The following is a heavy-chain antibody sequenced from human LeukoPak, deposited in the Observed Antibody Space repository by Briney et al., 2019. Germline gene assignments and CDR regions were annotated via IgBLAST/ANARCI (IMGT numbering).Heavy chain of an antibody. Sequence: GGSLRLSCAASGFTFSSYSMNWVRQAPGKGLEWVSSISSSSSYIYYADSVKGRFTISRDNAKNSLYLQMSSLRAEDTAVYYCARAGSGSYYGDIDYWGQGTLVTVSS. CDR1: GFTFSSYS. CDR2: ISSSSSYI. D-gene: IGHD1-26*01. V-gene: IGHV3-21*01. CDR3: ARAGSGSYYGDIDY. J-gene: IGHJ4*02.